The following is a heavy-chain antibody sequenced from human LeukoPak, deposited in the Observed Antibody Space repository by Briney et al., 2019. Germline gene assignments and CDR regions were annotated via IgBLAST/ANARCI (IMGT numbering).Heavy chain of an antibody. V-gene: IGHV3-30*04. Sequence: QPGRSLRLSCAASGFTFSSYAMHWVRQAPGKGLEWVAVISYDGGNKYYADSVKGRFTISRDNSKNTLYLQMNSLRAEDTAVYYCARSDSSGWYDYWGQGTLVTVSS. CDR1: GFTFSSYA. J-gene: IGHJ4*02. D-gene: IGHD6-19*01. CDR3: ARSDSSGWYDY. CDR2: ISYDGGNK.